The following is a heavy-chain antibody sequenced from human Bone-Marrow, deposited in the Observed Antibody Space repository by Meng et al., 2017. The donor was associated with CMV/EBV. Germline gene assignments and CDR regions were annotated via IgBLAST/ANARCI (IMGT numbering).Heavy chain of an antibody. CDR1: ESAFCNSA. CDR3: AKDLRFSSSYLDY. Sequence: CAPPESAFCNSAMSCVRQAPGKGLECVSSLSMSGSSTYHAASLKGRFTISRDNSKNTLYLQMNSLRAEDTAVYFCAKDLRFSSSYLDYWGQGTLVTVSS. V-gene: IGHV3-23*01. CDR2: LSMSGSST. J-gene: IGHJ4*02. D-gene: IGHD3-16*01.